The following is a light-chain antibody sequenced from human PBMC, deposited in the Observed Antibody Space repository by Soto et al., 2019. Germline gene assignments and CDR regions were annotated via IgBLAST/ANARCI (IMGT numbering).Light chain of an antibody. CDR1: QSVSSNY. J-gene: IGKJ1*01. CDR2: GAS. V-gene: IGKV3-20*01. Sequence: EIVLTQFPGTLSLSPGERATLSCRASQSVSSNYLAWYQQRPGQPPNLLIFGASNRAPGIPDRFSGSGSGTDFTLTISRLEPEDFAVDYCQQYGSSIKTFGQGTKVEIK. CDR3: QQYGSSIKT.